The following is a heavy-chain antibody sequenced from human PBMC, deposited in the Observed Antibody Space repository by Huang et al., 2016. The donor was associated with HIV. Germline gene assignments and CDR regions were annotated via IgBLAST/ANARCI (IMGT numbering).Heavy chain of an antibody. CDR1: GGSLSDYY. J-gene: IGHJ4*02. CDR3: ARPRMTATSSDSTWSFFDS. D-gene: IGHD2-21*02. Sequence: QVQLQQWGAGLLKPSGVLSLKCAVYGGSLSDYYWTWLRQSPCKGLEWIGEVNHRGLSTYTPSLRSRVTMSVDMSKNQLSLNLTSLTVADTAVYYCARPRMTATSSDSTWSFFDSWGQGTLVIVSS. V-gene: IGHV4-34*02. CDR2: VNHRGLS.